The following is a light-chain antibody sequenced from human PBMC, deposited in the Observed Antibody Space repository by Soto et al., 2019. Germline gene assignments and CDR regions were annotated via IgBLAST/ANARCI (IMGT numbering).Light chain of an antibody. CDR3: QQYNSYRT. V-gene: IGKV1-5*01. CDR2: DAS. CDR1: QSISSW. Sequence: DIQMTQSPSTLSASVGDRVTITFRASQSISSWLAWYQQKPGKAPKLLIYDASSLESGVPSRFSGSGSGTEFTLTISSLKPDDFATYYCQQYNSYRTFGQGTKVEIK. J-gene: IGKJ1*01.